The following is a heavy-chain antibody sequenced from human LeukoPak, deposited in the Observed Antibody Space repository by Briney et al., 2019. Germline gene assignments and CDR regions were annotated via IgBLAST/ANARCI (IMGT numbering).Heavy chain of an antibody. CDR2: IYTSGST. CDR1: GGSISSYF. CDR3: ARDRFGDLNYFDY. D-gene: IGHD3-3*01. J-gene: IGHJ4*02. V-gene: IGHV4-4*07. Sequence: PSETLSLTCTVSGGSISSYFWSWIRQPAGKGQEWIGRIYTSGSTNYNPSLKSRVTISADKSTNQFSLKLSSVTAADTAVYYCARDRFGDLNYFDYWGQGTLVTVSS.